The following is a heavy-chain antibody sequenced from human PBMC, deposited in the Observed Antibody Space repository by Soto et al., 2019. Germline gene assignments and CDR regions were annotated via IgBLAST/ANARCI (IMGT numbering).Heavy chain of an antibody. V-gene: IGHV3-23*01. CDR1: GFTFSSYA. CDR2: ISGSGGST. Sequence: EVQLLESGGGLVQPGGSLRLSCAASGFTFSSYAMSWVRQAPGKGLEWVSAISGSGGSTYYADSVKGRFTISRDNSKNTLYLQMNSRRADDTAVYYCAKTMSFGPDFDYFDYWGQGTLVTVPS. CDR3: AKTMSFGPDFDYFDY. D-gene: IGHD3-10*02. J-gene: IGHJ4*02.